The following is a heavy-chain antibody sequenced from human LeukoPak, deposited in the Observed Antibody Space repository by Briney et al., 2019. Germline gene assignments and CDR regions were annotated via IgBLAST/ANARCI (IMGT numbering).Heavy chain of an antibody. CDR2: ISSGSDNI. J-gene: IGHJ6*02. CDR1: GFPFNTYS. V-gene: IGHV3-21*01. Sequence: NPGGSLRLSCAASGFPFNTYSMNWVRQAPGKGLEWVSSISSGSDNIYYADSVKGRFTISRDNAKSSVHLQMSSLRAEDTAVYYCSGSYSYYYAMHVWGQGTTVTVSS. CDR3: SGSYSYYYAMHV.